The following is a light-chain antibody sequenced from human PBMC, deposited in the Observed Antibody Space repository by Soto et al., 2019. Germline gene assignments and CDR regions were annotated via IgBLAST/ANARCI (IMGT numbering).Light chain of an antibody. V-gene: IGKV3-20*01. CDR3: QQYASSLPTT. CDR1: QRISNNY. Sequence: EIVLTQSPGTLSLSPGESATLSCRASQRISNNYVAWYRQKPGQAPRLLIYGASSRATGIPDRFSGSGSGTDFTLTISRLEADDFAVYYFQQYASSLPTTFGQGTKLEI. CDR2: GAS. J-gene: IGKJ2*01.